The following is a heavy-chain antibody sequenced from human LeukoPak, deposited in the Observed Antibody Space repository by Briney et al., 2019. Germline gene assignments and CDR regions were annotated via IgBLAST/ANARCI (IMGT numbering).Heavy chain of an antibody. CDR1: GGTFSSYA. Sequence: SVKVSCKASGGTFSSYAISWVRQAPGQGLEWMGGIIPIFGTANYAQKFQGRVTITADESTSTAYMELSSLRSEDTAVYYCARGDYADYFVYYGMDVWGQGATVTVSS. D-gene: IGHD4-17*01. V-gene: IGHV1-69*13. J-gene: IGHJ6*02. CDR2: IIPIFGTA. CDR3: ARGDYADYFVYYGMDV.